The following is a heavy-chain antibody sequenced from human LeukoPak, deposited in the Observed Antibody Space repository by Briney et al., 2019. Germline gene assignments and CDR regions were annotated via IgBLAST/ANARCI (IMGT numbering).Heavy chain of an antibody. D-gene: IGHD5-12*01. Sequence: ASVNVSCKASEHTFTGYYMHWMRQAPGQRLEWMAWINPNSGATNYAPKFQGRVTLTTDTSITTAYMELSRLTSDDTAVYYCARDFGRYSGYDFYFWGQGTPVTVSS. V-gene: IGHV1-2*02. J-gene: IGHJ4*02. CDR1: EHTFTGYY. CDR2: INPNSGAT. CDR3: ARDFGRYSGYDFYF.